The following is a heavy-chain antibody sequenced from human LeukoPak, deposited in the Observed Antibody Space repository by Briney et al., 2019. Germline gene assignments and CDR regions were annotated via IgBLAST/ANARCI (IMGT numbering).Heavy chain of an antibody. D-gene: IGHD5-12*01. J-gene: IGHJ4*02. CDR3: ARVYSGYDLPGSLANYYFDY. CDR1: GVSISSYY. Sequence: PSETLSLTCTVSGVSISSYYWSWVRQPAGKGMEWVGGFYSGRSTDYPPSLKRRVIMSVDTSKNPFSLKLSSVTAADTAVYYCARVYSGYDLPGSLANYYFDYGGQGTLVTVSA. V-gene: IGHV4-4*07. CDR2: FYSGRST.